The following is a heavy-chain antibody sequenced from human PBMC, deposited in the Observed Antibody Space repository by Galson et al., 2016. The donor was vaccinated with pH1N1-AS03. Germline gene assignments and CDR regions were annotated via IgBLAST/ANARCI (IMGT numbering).Heavy chain of an antibody. V-gene: IGHV4-59*01. CDR2: IYYSGTT. J-gene: IGHJ6*02. CDR3: ARDGQLWPHYYPLDV. CDR1: GGSLTDYQ. D-gene: IGHD3-22*01. Sequence: ETLSLTCTVSGGSLTDYQWSWIRQSPGKGLEWIGYIYYSGTTKFNPSLATRVTMSVDRSKSQFSLNLMSVTAADTAVYYCARDGQLWPHYYPLDVWGQGTTVTVSS.